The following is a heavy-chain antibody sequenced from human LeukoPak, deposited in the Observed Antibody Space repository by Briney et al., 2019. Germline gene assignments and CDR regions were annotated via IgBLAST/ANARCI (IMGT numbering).Heavy chain of an antibody. V-gene: IGHV4-39*01. D-gene: IGHD3-22*01. J-gene: IGHJ4*02. Sequence: SETLSLTCTVSGGSISSSSYYWGWIRQSPGTGLEWIGSIYYSGSTYYNPSLKSRVTISVDTSKDQSSLNLSSVTAADTAVYYCARLYYDSSGYYQICYFDYWGQGTLVTVSS. CDR1: GGSISSSSYY. CDR3: ARLYYDSSGYYQICYFDY. CDR2: IYYSGST.